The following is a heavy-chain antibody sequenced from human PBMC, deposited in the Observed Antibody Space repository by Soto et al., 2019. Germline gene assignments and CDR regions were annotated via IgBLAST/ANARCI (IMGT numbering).Heavy chain of an antibody. V-gene: IGHV4-59*01. J-gene: IGHJ4*02. CDR3: ARGYCSSTSCYEFDY. CDR1: SGSISSYY. D-gene: IGHD2-2*01. CDR2: IYCSGNT. Sequence: SETLSLTCTVSSGSISSYYWNWIRQPPGKGLEWIGSIYCSGNTNYSPSLKSRVTISVDTSKKQFSLNLTSVTAADTAMYYCARGYCSSTSCYEFDYWGPGALVTVSS.